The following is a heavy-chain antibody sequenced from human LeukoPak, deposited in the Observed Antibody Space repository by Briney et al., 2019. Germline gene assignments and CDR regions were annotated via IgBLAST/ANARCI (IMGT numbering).Heavy chain of an antibody. J-gene: IGHJ4*02. CDR3: ARDMITFGGVIVPFDY. CDR2: IKQDGSEK. V-gene: IGHV3-7*01. CDR1: GFTFSSYW. Sequence: GGSLRLSCAASGFTFSSYWMSWVRQAPGKGLEWVANIKQDGSEKYYVDSVKGRFTISRDNAKNSLYLKMNSLRAEDTAVYYCARDMITFGGVIVPFDYWGQGTLVTVSS. D-gene: IGHD3-16*02.